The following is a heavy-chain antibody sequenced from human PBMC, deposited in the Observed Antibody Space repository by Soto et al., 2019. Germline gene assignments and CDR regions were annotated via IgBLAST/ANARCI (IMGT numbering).Heavy chain of an antibody. Sequence: SETLSLTCAVSGVSISSGNWWTWVRQSPQRGLEYIGEIFHDGTANYYPSFERRVAISVDTSKNQFSPKLTSVTAADTAIYFCARLVYDTRLNYMYFDFWGQGTLVTVSS. V-gene: IGHV4-4*02. J-gene: IGHJ4*02. CDR3: ARLVYDTRLNYMYFDF. CDR2: IFHDGTA. CDR1: GVSISSGNW. D-gene: IGHD3-10*01.